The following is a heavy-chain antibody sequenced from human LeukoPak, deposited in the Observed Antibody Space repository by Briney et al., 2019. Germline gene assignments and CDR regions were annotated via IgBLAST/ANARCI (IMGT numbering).Heavy chain of an antibody. Sequence: PGGSLRLSCAASGFTINTFTMNWVRQAPGKGLEWVSTIRGAEGGTYYADSVKGRFTISRDNFENTLYLQMNYLREEDTALYYCAKAFSSGWSPFDYWGQGAPVTVSS. D-gene: IGHD6-19*01. CDR2: IRGAEGGT. CDR1: GFTINTFT. V-gene: IGHV3-23*01. J-gene: IGHJ4*02. CDR3: AKAFSSGWSPFDY.